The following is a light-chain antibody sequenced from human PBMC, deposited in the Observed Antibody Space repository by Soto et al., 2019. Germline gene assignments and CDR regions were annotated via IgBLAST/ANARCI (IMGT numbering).Light chain of an antibody. CDR2: GAS. J-gene: IGKJ5*01. CDR1: QSIGRY. CDR3: QQRYSTSIT. V-gene: IGKV1-39*01. Sequence: FQMTQSPSSLSASVGDRVSITCRAGQSIGRYLNWYQQKPGEAPKLLISGASSLQSGVPSRFSGSGSGTDFTLTISSLQPEDFATYYCQQRYSTSITFGQGTRLEI.